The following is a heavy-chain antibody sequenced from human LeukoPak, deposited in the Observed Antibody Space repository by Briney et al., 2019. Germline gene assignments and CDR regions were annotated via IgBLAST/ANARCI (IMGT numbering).Heavy chain of an antibody. Sequence: ASVKVSCKASGYTFTSYGISWVRQAPGQGLEWIGWISAYNGNTNYAQKLQGRVTMTTDTSTSTAYMELRSLRSDDTAVYYCARDDYGDYGRGYFDYWGQGTLVTVSS. CDR2: ISAYNGNT. CDR1: GYTFTSYG. J-gene: IGHJ4*02. D-gene: IGHD4-17*01. V-gene: IGHV1-18*01. CDR3: ARDDYGDYGRGYFDY.